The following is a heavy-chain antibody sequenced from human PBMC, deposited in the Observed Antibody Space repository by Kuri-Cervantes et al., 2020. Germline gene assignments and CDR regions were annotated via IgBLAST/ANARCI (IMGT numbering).Heavy chain of an antibody. CDR2: ISGSGGST. CDR3: ARSGSSAWFGEGYYYYGMDV. V-gene: IGHV3-23*01. CDR1: GFTFSSYA. Sequence: GESLKISCAASGFTFSSYAMSWVRQAPGKGLEWVSVISGSGGSTYYADSVKGRFTISRDNSKNTLYLQMNSLRAEDTAVYYCARSGSSAWFGEGYYYYGMDVWGQGTTVTVSS. J-gene: IGHJ6*02. D-gene: IGHD3-10*01.